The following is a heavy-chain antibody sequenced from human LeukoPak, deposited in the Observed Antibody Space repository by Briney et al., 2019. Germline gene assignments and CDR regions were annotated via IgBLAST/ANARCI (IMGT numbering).Heavy chain of an antibody. CDR2: ISSSSSTI. V-gene: IGHV3-48*04. CDR3: ARGVGATTPPY. CDR1: GFTFSRYS. D-gene: IGHD1-26*01. Sequence: PGGSLRLSCAASGFTFSRYSMNWVRQAPGKGLEWVSYISSSSSTIYYADSVKGRFTISRDNAKNSLYLQMNSLRAEDTAVYYCARGVGATTPPYWGQGTLVTVSS. J-gene: IGHJ4*02.